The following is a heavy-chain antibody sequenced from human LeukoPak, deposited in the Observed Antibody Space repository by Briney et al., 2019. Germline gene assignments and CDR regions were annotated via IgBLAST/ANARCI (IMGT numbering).Heavy chain of an antibody. Sequence: SETLSLTCTVSGGSIGNYYWSWLRQPPGKGLEWMGYIYFSGTTNINLSLKSRVTISVDMSKNQFPLKLRSVTAADPAAYYCSRGDLQTTVAEGLDVWSQGTTVTVSS. V-gene: IGHV4-59*01. CDR3: SRGDLQTTVAEGLDV. CDR2: IYFSGTT. CDR1: GGSIGNYY. J-gene: IGHJ6*02. D-gene: IGHD4-23*01.